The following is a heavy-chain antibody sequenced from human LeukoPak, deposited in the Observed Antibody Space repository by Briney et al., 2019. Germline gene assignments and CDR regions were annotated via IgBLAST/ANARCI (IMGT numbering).Heavy chain of an antibody. CDR1: GGTFSNYA. J-gene: IGHJ6*03. Sequence: ASVKVSCKASGGTFSNYAISWVRQAPGQGLEWMGGIIPIFGTANYAQKFRGRVTITADKSTRTAYMELSSLRSEDTAVYYCARVGWELQYYYYYYMDVWGKGTTVTISS. CDR2: IIPIFGTA. D-gene: IGHD1-26*01. CDR3: ARVGWELQYYYYYYMDV. V-gene: IGHV1-69*06.